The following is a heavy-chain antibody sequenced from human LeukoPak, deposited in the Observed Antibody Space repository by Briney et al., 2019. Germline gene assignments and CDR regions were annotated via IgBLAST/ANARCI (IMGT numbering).Heavy chain of an antibody. CDR1: GFTFRSYR. J-gene: IGHJ5*02. V-gene: IGHV3-7*03. CDR3: ASHPSGRGYCSRTSCYGGPPWARHSQP. CDR2: INQDGSEK. D-gene: IGHD2-2*01. Sequence: GGSLRLSCAASGFTFRSYRMSWVRQAPGKGLEWVAVINQDGSEKYYVDSVKGRFTISRDNAKNSLYLQMNSLRPEDTAMYHCASHPSGRGYCSRTSCYGGPPWARHSQPWGQPPLVTASS.